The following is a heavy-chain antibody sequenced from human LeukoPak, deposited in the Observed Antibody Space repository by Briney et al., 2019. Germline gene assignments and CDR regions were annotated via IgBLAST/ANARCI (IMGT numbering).Heavy chain of an antibody. CDR2: IYYSGST. V-gene: IGHV4-59*01. CDR3: ARGMNSGWSYWFDP. D-gene: IGHD6-19*01. Sequence: PSETLSLTCAAYGGSFSGYYWSWIRQPPGKGLEWIGYIYYSGSTNYNPSLKSRVTISVDTSKNQFSLKLSSVTAADTAVYYCARGMNSGWSYWFDPWGQGTLVTVSS. J-gene: IGHJ5*02. CDR1: GGSFSGYY.